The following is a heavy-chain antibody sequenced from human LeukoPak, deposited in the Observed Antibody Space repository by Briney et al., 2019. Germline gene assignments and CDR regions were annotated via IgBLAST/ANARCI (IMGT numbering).Heavy chain of an antibody. J-gene: IGHJ4*02. CDR3: ARERITIFGALITPGYFDY. CDR1: GFTFSSYA. CDR2: IIPILGIA. V-gene: IGHV1-69*04. Sequence: SGGSLRLSCAASGFTFSSYAISWVRQAPGQGLEWMGRIIPILGIANYAQKFQGRVTITADKSTSTAYMELSSLRSEDTAVYYCARERITIFGALITPGYFDYWGQGTLVTVSS. D-gene: IGHD3-3*01.